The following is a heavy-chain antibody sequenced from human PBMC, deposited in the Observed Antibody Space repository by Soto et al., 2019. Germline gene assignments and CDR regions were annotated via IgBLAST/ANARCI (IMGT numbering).Heavy chain of an antibody. Sequence: ASVKVSCKASGYTFTGYYMHWVRQAPGQGLEWMGWINPNSGGTNYAQKFQGWVTMTRDTSISTAYMELSRLRSDDTAVYYCARDPGYSGYESYYYGMDVWGQGTTVTVSS. V-gene: IGHV1-2*04. D-gene: IGHD5-12*01. J-gene: IGHJ6*02. CDR1: GYTFTGYY. CDR3: ARDPGYSGYESYYYGMDV. CDR2: INPNSGGT.